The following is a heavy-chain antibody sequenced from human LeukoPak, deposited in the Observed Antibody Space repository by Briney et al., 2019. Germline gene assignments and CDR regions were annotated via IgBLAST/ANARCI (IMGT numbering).Heavy chain of an antibody. J-gene: IGHJ6*03. CDR2: IYSGGST. CDR3: ARGPMVRGVITYYYYYMDV. Sequence: GGSLRLSCAASGFTVSSNYMSWVRQAPGKGLEWVSVIYSGGSTYYADSVKGRFTISRDNSKNTLYLQMNSLRAEDTAVYYCARGPMVRGVITYYYYYMDVWGKGTTVTISS. V-gene: IGHV3-53*01. CDR1: GFTVSSNY. D-gene: IGHD3-10*01.